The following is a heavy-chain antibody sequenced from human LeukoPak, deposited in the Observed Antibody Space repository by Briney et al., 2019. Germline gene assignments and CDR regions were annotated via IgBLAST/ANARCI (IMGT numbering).Heavy chain of an antibody. V-gene: IGHV6-1*01. CDR1: GDSVSSNSAA. CDR3: ARKTSIAVAGTRLYYYYGMDV. D-gene: IGHD6-19*01. CDR2: TYYRSKWYN. Sequence: SQTLSLTCAISGDSVSSNSAAWNWIRQSPSRGLEWLGRTYYRSKWYNDYAVSVKSRITINPDTSKNQFSLQLNSVTPEDTAVYYCARKTSIAVAGTRLYYYYGMDVWGKGTTVTVSS. J-gene: IGHJ6*04.